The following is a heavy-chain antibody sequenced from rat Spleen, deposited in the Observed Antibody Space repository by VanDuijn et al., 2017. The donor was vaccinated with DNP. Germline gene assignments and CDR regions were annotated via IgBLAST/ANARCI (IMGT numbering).Heavy chain of an antibody. Sequence: EVQLVESGGGLVQPGRSLKLSCAASGFIFSDYDMAWVRQAPTKGLEWVASISPTGDSTYYQDSVKGRFTASRDDAKNILYLQMDSLRSEDTATYYCTTLTYGSYWDQGVMVTVSS. J-gene: IGHJ2*01. D-gene: IGHD1-3*01. CDR1: GFIFSDYD. CDR2: ISPTGDST. CDR3: TTLTYGSY. V-gene: IGHV5-19*01.